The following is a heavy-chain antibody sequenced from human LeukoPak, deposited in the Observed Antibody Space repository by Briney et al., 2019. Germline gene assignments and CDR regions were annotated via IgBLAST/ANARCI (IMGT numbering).Heavy chain of an antibody. CDR1: GGSISSYY. Sequence: SETLSLTCTVSGGSISSYYWSWIRQPPGKGLEWIGYIYYSGSTNYNPSLKSRVTISVDTSKNQFSLKLSSVTAADTAVYYCARQTRDAFDIWGQGTMVTVSS. CDR2: IYYSGST. V-gene: IGHV4-59*08. J-gene: IGHJ3*02. CDR3: ARQTRDAFDI.